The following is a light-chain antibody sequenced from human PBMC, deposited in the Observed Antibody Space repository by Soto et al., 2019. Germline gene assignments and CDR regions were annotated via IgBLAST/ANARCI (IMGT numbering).Light chain of an antibody. Sequence: DIQMTQSPSTLSASVGDRVTITCRASQSVSNWLAWYQQKPGKAPKIPIYKASSLESGVPSRFSGSGPGTEFTLTISSLRPDDFATYYCQHYNGYRWTFGQGTKVDIK. J-gene: IGKJ1*01. CDR3: QHYNGYRWT. V-gene: IGKV1-5*03. CDR1: QSVSNW. CDR2: KAS.